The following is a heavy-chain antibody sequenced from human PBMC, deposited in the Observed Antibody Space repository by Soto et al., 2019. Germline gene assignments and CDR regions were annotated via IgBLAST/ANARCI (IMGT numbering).Heavy chain of an antibody. CDR2: ISYDGSNK. CDR1: GFTFSSYG. D-gene: IGHD4-4*01. Sequence: GSLRLSSAASGFTFSSYGMHWVRQAPGKGLEWVAVISYDGSNKYYADFVKGRFTISRDNSKNTLYLQMNSLRAEDTAVYYCAKDLFSNRPDYYYGMDVWGQGTTVTVSS. J-gene: IGHJ6*02. CDR3: AKDLFSNRPDYYYGMDV. V-gene: IGHV3-30*18.